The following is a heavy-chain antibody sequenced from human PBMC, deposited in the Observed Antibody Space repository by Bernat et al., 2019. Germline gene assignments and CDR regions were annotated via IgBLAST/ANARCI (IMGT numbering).Heavy chain of an antibody. V-gene: IGHV3-66*01. Sequence: EVRLVESGGGLVQPGGSLRLSCAASGFTVSSNYMSWVRQAPGKGLEWVSVIYSGGSTYYADSVKGRFTISRDNSKNTLYLQMNSLRAEDTAVYYCARERDYYFDYWGQETLVTVSS. CDR3: ARERDYYFDY. CDR2: IYSGGST. CDR1: GFTVSSNY. D-gene: IGHD2-21*02. J-gene: IGHJ4*02.